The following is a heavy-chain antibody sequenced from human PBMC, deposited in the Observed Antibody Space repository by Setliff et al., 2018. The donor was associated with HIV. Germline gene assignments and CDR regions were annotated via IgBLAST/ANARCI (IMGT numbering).Heavy chain of an antibody. Sequence: SETLSLTCSVSGDSINSDNYYWGWIRQAPGKGLEWIGCIYYSGTTYYNPSLRGRVTISVDRSRNQFSLTLNSVTAADTATYYCASRGIVVVTMSMPDEFFVHWGHGTLVTVSS. J-gene: IGHJ1*01. D-gene: IGHD2-21*02. CDR3: ASRGIVVVTMSMPDEFFVH. CDR1: GDSINSDNYY. CDR2: IYYSGTT. V-gene: IGHV4-39*01.